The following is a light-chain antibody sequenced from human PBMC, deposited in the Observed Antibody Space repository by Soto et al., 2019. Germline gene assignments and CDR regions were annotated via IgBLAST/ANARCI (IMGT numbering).Light chain of an antibody. CDR1: SSVVGSYNL. CDR3: CSYAGSSTFS. J-gene: IGLJ1*01. V-gene: IGLV2-23*01. Sequence: QSVLTRPAPVSGSPGQSITISCTGTSSVVGSYNLVSWYQQHPGKAPKLMIYEGSKRPSGVSNRFSGSKSGNTASLTISGLQAEDEADYYCCSYAGSSTFSFGTGTKVTVL. CDR2: EGS.